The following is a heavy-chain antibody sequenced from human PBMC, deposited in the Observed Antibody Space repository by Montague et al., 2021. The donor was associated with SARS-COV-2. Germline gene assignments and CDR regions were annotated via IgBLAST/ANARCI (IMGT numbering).Heavy chain of an antibody. CDR1: GGSISSGSYY. V-gene: IGHV4-61*02. J-gene: IGHJ3*02. CDR3: ARDLAPYYGSGSYYNPIDAFDI. CDR2: IYTSGST. Sequence: TLSLTCTVSGGSISSGSYYWSWIRQPAGKGLEWIGRIYTSGSTNYNPSLKSRATISVDTSKNQFSLKLSSVTAADTAVYYCARDLAPYYGSGSYYNPIDAFDIWGQGTMVTVSS. D-gene: IGHD3-10*01.